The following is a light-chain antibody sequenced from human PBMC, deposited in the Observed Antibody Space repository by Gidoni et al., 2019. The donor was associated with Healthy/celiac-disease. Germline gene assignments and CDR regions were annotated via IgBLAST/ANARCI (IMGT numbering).Light chain of an antibody. CDR1: NNGGKN. Sequence: SYELTQPLSVSVALGQTARITCGGNNNGGKNVHWYQQKPGQDPVLVIYSVSNRPSGLPERFSGSNSGNTATLTISRAQDGDEADYYCQVWDSSTAVFGTGTKVTVL. V-gene: IGLV3-9*01. CDR3: QVWDSSTAV. J-gene: IGLJ1*01. CDR2: SVS.